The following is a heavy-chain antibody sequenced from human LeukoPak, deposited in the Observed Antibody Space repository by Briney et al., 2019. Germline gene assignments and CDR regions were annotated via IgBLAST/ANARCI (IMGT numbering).Heavy chain of an antibody. V-gene: IGHV4-34*01. J-gene: IGHJ4*02. CDR3: ARSGCSSTSCYRWYYFDY. CDR2: INHSGST. D-gene: IGHD2-2*01. Sequence: PSETLSLTCAVYGGSFSGYYWSWIRQPPGKGLEWIGEINHSGSTNHNPSLKSRVTISVDTSKNQFSLKLSSVTAADTAVYYCARSGCSSTSCYRWYYFDYWGQGTLVTVSS. CDR1: GGSFSGYY.